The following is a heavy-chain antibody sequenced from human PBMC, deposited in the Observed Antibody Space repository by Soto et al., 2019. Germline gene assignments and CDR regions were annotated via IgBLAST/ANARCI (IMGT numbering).Heavy chain of an antibody. Sequence: EVQLVQSGAEVKKPGESLKISCKGSGYRFTTYWIGWVRQMPGKGLEWMGIIYPGDSDTRYSPSFQGQVTISADKSIGTAYLAWGGLKASDAAMYYCARHGRFGDDYYVNLWGRGPLVTVSS. J-gene: IGHJ2*01. D-gene: IGHD3-16*01. V-gene: IGHV5-51*01. CDR3: ARHGRFGDDYYVNL. CDR1: GYRFTTYW. CDR2: IYPGDSDT.